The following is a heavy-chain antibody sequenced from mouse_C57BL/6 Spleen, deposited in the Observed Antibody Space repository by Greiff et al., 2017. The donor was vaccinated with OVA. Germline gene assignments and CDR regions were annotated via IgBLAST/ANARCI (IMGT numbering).Heavy chain of an antibody. CDR2: IDPSDSYT. V-gene: IGHV1-50*01. J-gene: IGHJ2*01. D-gene: IGHD1-1*01. Sequence: QVQLQQSGAELVKPGASVKLSCKASGYTFTSYWMQWVKQRPGQGLEWIGEIDPSDSYTNYNQKFKGKATLTVDTSSSTAYMQLSSLTSEDSAVYYCARRHGLYYFDYWGEGTTLTVSS. CDR1: GYTFTSYW. CDR3: ARRHGLYYFDY.